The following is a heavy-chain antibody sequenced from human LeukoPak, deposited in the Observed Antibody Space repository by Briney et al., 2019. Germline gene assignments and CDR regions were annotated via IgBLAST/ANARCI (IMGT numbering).Heavy chain of an antibody. CDR2: IYPGDSDT. CDR3: ARPRRVGAIWGGSDY. CDR1: GYSFTSYW. J-gene: IGHJ4*02. V-gene: IGHV5-51*01. D-gene: IGHD1-26*01. Sequence: GESLKISGKGSGYSFTSYWIGWVRQMPGKGLEGIGIIYPGDSDTRYSPSFQGQVTISADKSISTAYLQWSSLKASDTAMYYCARPRRVGAIWGGSDYWGQGTLVTVSS.